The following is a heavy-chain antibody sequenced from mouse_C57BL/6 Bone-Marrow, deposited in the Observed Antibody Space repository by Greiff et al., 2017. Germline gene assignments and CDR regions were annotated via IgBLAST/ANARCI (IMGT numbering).Heavy chain of an antibody. CDR1: GYSFTGYF. Sequence: EVKLMESGPELVKPGASVKISYKASGYSFTGYFMNWVKQSHGKSLEWIGRINPYSGDTFYNQKVKGKATLTVDKSASTAHMELLSLTSEDFAVYYCARSDYYGSSYGFAYWGQGTLVTVSA. CDR2: INPYSGDT. J-gene: IGHJ3*01. D-gene: IGHD1-1*01. CDR3: ARSDYYGSSYGFAY. V-gene: IGHV1-37*01.